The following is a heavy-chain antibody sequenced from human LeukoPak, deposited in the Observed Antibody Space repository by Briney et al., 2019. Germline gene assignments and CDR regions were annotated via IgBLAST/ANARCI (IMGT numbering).Heavy chain of an antibody. Sequence: GGSLRLSCAASGFTFSSYAMSWVRQAPGKGLEWVSAISGSGGSTYYADSVKGRFTIFRDNSKNTLYLQMNSLRAEDTAVYYCAKEVAYGSGIGSYMDVWGKGTTVTVSS. CDR3: AKEVAYGSGIGSYMDV. V-gene: IGHV3-23*01. J-gene: IGHJ6*03. D-gene: IGHD3-10*01. CDR2: ISGSGGST. CDR1: GFTFSSYA.